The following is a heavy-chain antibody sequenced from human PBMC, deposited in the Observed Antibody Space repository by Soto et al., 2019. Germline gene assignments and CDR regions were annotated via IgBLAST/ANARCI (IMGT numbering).Heavy chain of an antibody. D-gene: IGHD6-13*01. CDR1: GGSLSGYY. V-gene: IGHV4-34*01. J-gene: IGHJ6*02. CDR3: AKAGYSSSWYGGFNYYYGMDV. Sequence: PSETLSLTCAVYGGSLSGYYWSWIRQPPGKGLEWIGEINHSGSTNYNPSLKSRVTISVDTSKNQFSLKLSSVTAADTAVYYCAKAGYSSSWYGGFNYYYGMDVWGQGTTVTVSS. CDR2: INHSGST.